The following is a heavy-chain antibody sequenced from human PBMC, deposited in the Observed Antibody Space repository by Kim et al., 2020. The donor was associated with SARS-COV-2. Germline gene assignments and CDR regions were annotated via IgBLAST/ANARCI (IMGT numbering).Heavy chain of an antibody. CDR3: ARPVTYYYGSGTHSPFDY. Sequence: SETLSLTCTVSGGSISSSSYYWGWIRQPPGKGLEWIGSIYYSGSTYYNPSLKSRVTISVDTSKNQFSLKLSSVTAADTAVYYCARPVTYYYGSGTHSPFDYWSQGTLVTVSS. CDR1: GGSISSSSYY. J-gene: IGHJ4*02. V-gene: IGHV4-39*01. CDR2: IYYSGST. D-gene: IGHD3-10*01.